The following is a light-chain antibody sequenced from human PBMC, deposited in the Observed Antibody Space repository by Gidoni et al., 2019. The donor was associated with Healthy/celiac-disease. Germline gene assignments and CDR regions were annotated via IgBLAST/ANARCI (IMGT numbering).Light chain of an antibody. J-gene: IGKJ1*01. CDR1: QSISSW. Sequence: IQMTLSPSTLSASIGDRVTITCRASQSISSWLAWYQQKPGKPPKLLIYKASSLESGVPSRFSGSGSGTEFTLTISSLQPDDFATYYCQQYNSYSRTFGQGTKVEIK. CDR2: KAS. V-gene: IGKV1-5*03. CDR3: QQYNSYSRT.